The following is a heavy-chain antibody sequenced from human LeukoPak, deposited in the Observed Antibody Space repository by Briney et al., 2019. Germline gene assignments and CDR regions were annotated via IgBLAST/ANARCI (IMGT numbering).Heavy chain of an antibody. J-gene: IGHJ5*02. CDR1: GFTFSSYW. Sequence: GGSLRLSCAASGFTFSSYWMHWVRQAPGKGLVWVSRINSDGSSTSYADSEKGRFTISRDNAKNTLYLQMNSLRAEDTAVYYCARDRRYYYDSSGHHNWFDPWGQGTLVTVSS. V-gene: IGHV3-74*01. CDR2: INSDGSST. D-gene: IGHD3-22*01. CDR3: ARDRRYYYDSSGHHNWFDP.